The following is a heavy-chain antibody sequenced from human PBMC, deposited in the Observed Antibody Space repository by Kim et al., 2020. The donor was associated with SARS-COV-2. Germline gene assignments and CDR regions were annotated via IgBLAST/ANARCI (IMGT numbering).Heavy chain of an antibody. CDR3: ASSIAVTGTRHFGF. D-gene: IGHD6-19*01. Sequence: GTVGGRFTISRDNAKNTLYLQMNSLRVEGTAVYYCASSIAVTGTRHFGFWGRGTLVTVSS. J-gene: IGHJ4*02. V-gene: IGHV3-7*03.